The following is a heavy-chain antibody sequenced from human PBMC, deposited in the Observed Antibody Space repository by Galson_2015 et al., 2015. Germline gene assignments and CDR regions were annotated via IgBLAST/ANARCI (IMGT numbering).Heavy chain of an antibody. J-gene: IGHJ6*02. D-gene: IGHD3-3*01. CDR1: GGTFSSYA. CDR2: IIPIFGTA. CDR3: ASGYEFGYYYGMDV. Sequence: QSGAEVKKPGESLQISCKASGGTFSSYAISWVRQAPGQGLEWMGGIIPIFGTANYAQKFQGRVTITADESTSTAYMELSSLRSEDTAVYYCASGYEFGYYYGMDVWGQGTTVTVSS. V-gene: IGHV1-69*01.